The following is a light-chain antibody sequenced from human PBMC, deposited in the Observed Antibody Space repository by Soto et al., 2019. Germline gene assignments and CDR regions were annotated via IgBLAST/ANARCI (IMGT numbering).Light chain of an antibody. CDR2: GNS. J-gene: IGLJ1*01. CDR3: QSYDSSLSGFYV. Sequence: QSFLTQPPSVSGAPGRRVTISCTGSSSNIGAGYDVHWYQQRPGTAPKLLIYGNSNRPSGVPDRFSGSKSGTSASLAITGLQAEDEADYYCQSYDSSLSGFYVFGTGTKVTV. CDR1: SSNIGAGYD. V-gene: IGLV1-40*01.